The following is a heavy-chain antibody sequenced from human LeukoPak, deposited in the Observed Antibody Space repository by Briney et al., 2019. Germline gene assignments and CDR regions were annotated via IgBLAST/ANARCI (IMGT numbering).Heavy chain of an antibody. CDR1: GFTFSLYW. V-gene: IGHV3-23*01. Sequence: GSLRLSCAASGFTFSLYWMNWVRRAPGKGLEWVSGISGSGGSTYYADSVKGRFTIFRDNSKNTLYLQMNSLRAEDTAVYHCANGWSPDYWGRGTLVTVSS. CDR3: ANGWSPDY. J-gene: IGHJ4*02. D-gene: IGHD2-15*01. CDR2: ISGSGGST.